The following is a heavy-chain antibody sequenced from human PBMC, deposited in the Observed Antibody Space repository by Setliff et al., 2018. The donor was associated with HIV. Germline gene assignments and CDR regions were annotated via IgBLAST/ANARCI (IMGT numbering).Heavy chain of an antibody. V-gene: IGHV1-18*01. CDR1: GYTFTSYG. CDR3: ARAVPLYYYDSSGYFDY. Sequence: ASVKISCKASGYTFTSYGISWVRQAPGQGLEWMGLISAYNGNTNYAQKLQGRVTMTTDTSTSTAYMELRSLRSDDTAVYYCARAVPLYYYDSSGYFDYWGQGTLVTVSS. J-gene: IGHJ4*02. CDR2: ISAYNGNT. D-gene: IGHD3-22*01.